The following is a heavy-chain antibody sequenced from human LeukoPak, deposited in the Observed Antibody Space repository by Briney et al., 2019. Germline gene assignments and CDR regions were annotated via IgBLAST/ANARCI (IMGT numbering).Heavy chain of an antibody. CDR1: GGSMRSSVYF. Sequence: PSETLSLTCTVSGGSMRSSVYFWDWLRQPPGKRLEWVGTIFYSGSTFCNPSLKSRVAISVDTSKNQFSLKLSSVTAADTAIYYCARRWGVVVDWFDPWGQGTLVTVSS. CDR2: IFYSGST. D-gene: IGHD2-15*01. J-gene: IGHJ5*02. V-gene: IGHV4-39*01. CDR3: ARRWGVVVDWFDP.